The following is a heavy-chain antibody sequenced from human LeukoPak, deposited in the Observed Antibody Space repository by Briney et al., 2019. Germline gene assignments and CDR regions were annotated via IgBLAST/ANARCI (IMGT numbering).Heavy chain of an antibody. CDR3: ASERKGLPAFFDY. J-gene: IGHJ4*02. CDR1: GGSISSSSYY. D-gene: IGHD4-11*01. CDR2: IHYSGST. V-gene: IGHV4-39*01. Sequence: RPSETLSLTCTVSGGSISSSSYYWGWIRQPPGKGLEWIGSIHYSGSTYNNPSLNSRVTISVDMSKNQLSLKLSSVTAADTAVYHCASERKGLPAFFDYWGQGTLVTVSS.